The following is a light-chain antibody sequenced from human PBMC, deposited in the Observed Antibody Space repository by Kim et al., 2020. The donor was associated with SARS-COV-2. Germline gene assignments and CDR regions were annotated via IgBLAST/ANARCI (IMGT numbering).Light chain of an antibody. V-gene: IGLV3-19*01. J-gene: IGLJ2*01. Sequence: VALVQTVRTTCQGALLTSYYAPWYQQKPRQAPLLVIYGKNNRPSGIPDRFSGSSSGNTASLTITGTQACDEADYYCHSRDSNDTVVFGEGPQLTVL. CDR3: HSRDSNDTVV. CDR2: GKN. CDR1: LLTSYY.